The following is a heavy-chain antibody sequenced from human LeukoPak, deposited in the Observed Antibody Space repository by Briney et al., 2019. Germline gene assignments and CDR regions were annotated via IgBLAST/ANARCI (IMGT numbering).Heavy chain of an antibody. V-gene: IGHV3-21*01. CDR1: GFTFSSYS. D-gene: IGHD6-19*01. CDR2: ISSSSSYI. J-gene: IGHJ4*02. CDR3: ARDPGEQWLVTYFDY. Sequence: PGGSLRLSCAASGFTFSSYSMNWVRQAPGKGLEWVSSISSSSSYIYYADSVKGRFTISRDNAKNSLYLQMNSLRAEDTAVYYCARDPGEQWLVTYFDYWGQGTLVTVSS.